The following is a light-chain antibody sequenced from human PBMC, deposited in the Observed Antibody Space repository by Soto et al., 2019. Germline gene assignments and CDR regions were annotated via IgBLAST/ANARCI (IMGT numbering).Light chain of an antibody. Sequence: DVVMTQSPLSLPVTLGQPASISCRSSQSLVYSDGNTYLNWFQQRPGHSTRRLIYKVSNRDSGVPDRVSGSGSCTDFTLKISRVEAEDVGVYYCMQGTSEPEKYTFGQGTKLEIK. J-gene: IGKJ2*01. V-gene: IGKV2-30*01. CDR2: KVS. CDR1: QSLVYSDGNTY. CDR3: MQGTSEPEKYT.